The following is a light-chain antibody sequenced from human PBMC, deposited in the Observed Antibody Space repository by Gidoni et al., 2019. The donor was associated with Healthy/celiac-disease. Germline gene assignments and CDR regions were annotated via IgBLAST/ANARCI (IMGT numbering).Light chain of an antibody. Sequence: QSALTQPASVSGSPGQSITISCTGTSSDVGGYHYVSWYQQHPGKAPKLMIYDVSNRPSGVSNRFSGSKSGNTASRTISGLQAEDEADYYCSSYTSSSTRRYVFGTGTKVTVL. J-gene: IGLJ1*01. CDR2: DVS. CDR1: SSDVGGYHY. V-gene: IGLV2-14*01. CDR3: SSYTSSSTRRYV.